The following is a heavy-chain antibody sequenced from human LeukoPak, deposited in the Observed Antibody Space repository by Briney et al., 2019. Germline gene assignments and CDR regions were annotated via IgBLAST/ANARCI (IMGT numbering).Heavy chain of an antibody. CDR2: VWNDGSKN. CDR3: ANVWSLGYGCLDY. V-gene: IGHV3-33*06. Sequence: GGSLRLSCAASGLPSSKFGMHWVRKTPGKGLEWVPLVWNDGSKNYYADSVKGRFTISRDNSKDTLYLLLNSLRAEDTAVYYCANVWSLGYGCLDYWGQGTLVTVSS. CDR1: GLPSSKFG. J-gene: IGHJ4*02. D-gene: IGHD5-12*01.